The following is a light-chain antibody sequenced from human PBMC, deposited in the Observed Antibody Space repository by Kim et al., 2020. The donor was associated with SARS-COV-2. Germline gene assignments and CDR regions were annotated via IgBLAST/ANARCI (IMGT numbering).Light chain of an antibody. CDR1: QGVSSR. CDR3: QQANNFPYT. J-gene: IGKJ2*01. CDR2: SGN. Sequence: SASVGDRIPIPWRASQGVSSRVAWYQQKPGKAPKLLIYSGNSLQSGVPSRFSGSGYGTDFTLTISSLQPEDFATYYCQQANNFPYTFGQGTKLEI. V-gene: IGKV1-12*01.